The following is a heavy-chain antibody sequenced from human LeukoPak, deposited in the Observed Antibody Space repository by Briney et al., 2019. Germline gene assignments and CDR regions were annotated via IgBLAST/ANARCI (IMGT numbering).Heavy chain of an antibody. D-gene: IGHD5-18*01. V-gene: IGHV4-34*01. CDR2: INHSGST. J-gene: IGHJ4*02. CDR1: GGSISAYY. Sequence: PSETLSLTCAVYGGSISAYYWSWIRQPPGKGLEWIGEINHSGSTNYNPSLKSRVTISVDTSKNQFSLKLSSVTAADTAVYYCARVVVGYSYGEDYWGQGTLVTVSS. CDR3: ARVVVGYSYGEDY.